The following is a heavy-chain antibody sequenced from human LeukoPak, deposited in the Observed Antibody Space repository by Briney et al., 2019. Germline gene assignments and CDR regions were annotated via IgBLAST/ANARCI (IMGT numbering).Heavy chain of an antibody. D-gene: IGHD3-10*01. CDR3: ARLSPLPQHITMVRGVHP. CDR1: GGSISSYY. J-gene: IGHJ5*02. Sequence: PSETLSLTCTVSGGSISSYYWSWIRQPPGKGLEWIGYIYYSGSTNYNPSLKSRVTISVDTSKNHLSLKLNSVTAADTAVYYCARLSPLPQHITMVRGVHPWGQGTLVTVSS. V-gene: IGHV4-59*12. CDR2: IYYSGST.